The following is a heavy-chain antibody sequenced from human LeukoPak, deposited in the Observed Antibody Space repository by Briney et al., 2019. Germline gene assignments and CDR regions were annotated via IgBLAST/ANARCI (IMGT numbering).Heavy chain of an antibody. CDR3: ARHNWNYEIYFDY. D-gene: IGHD1-7*01. Sequence: SETLSLTCTVSGGSISSSSYYWGWIRQPPGKGLEWIGSIYYSGSTYYNPSLKSRVTISVDTSKNQFSLKLSSVTAVDTAVYYCARHNWNYEIYFDYWGRGTLVTVSS. CDR2: IYYSGST. V-gene: IGHV4-39*01. CDR1: GGSISSSSYY. J-gene: IGHJ4*02.